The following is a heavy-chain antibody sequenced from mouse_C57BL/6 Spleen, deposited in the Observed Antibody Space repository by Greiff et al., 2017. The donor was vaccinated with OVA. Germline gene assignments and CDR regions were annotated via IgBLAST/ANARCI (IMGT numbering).Heavy chain of an antibody. D-gene: IGHD1-1*01. CDR3: ARSYYYGSSYWYFDV. CDR2: ISGGGGNT. V-gene: IGHV5-9*01. J-gene: IGHJ1*03. CDR1: GFTFSSYT. Sequence: EVKVVESGGGLVKPGGSLKLSCAASGFTFSSYTMSWVRQTPEKRLEWVATISGGGGNTYYPDSVKGRFTISRDNAKNTLYLQMSSLRSEDTALYYCARSYYYGSSYWYFDVWGTGTTVTVSS.